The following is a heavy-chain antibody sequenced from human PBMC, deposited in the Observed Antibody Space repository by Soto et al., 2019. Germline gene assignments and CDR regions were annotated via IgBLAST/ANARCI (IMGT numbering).Heavy chain of an antibody. J-gene: IGHJ6*02. D-gene: IGHD1-1*01. CDR3: ARESGTGGMGA. V-gene: IGHV3-48*03. CDR2: ISSSGSSI. Sequence: EVQLVESGGGLVQPGGSLRLSCAASGFTFSSYEMNWVRQAPGKGLEWVSYISSSGSSIYYADSVKGRFTISRDNAKNSLYLQMNSLRAEDTAVYYCARESGTGGMGAWGQGTTVTVSS. CDR1: GFTFSSYE.